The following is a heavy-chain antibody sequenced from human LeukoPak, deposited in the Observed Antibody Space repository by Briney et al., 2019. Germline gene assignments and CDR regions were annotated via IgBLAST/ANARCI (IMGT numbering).Heavy chain of an antibody. CDR1: GFIFSSYG. CDR3: ARVGD. J-gene: IGHJ4*02. V-gene: IGHV3-30*03. D-gene: IGHD3-16*01. CDR2: ISYDGSNK. Sequence: GRSLRLSCAASGFIFSSYGMHWVRQAPGKGLECVAVISYDGSNKYYADSVKGRFTISRDNSKNTLYLQMNSLRAEDTAVYYCARVGDWGQGTLVTVSS.